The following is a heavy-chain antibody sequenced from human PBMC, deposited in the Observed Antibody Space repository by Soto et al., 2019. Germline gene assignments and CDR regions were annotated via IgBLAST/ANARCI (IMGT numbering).Heavy chain of an antibody. J-gene: IGHJ3*02. CDR2: IYYSGST. Sequence: QVQLQESGPGLVKPSETLSLTCTVSGGSISSYYWSWIRQPPGKGLEWIGYIYYSGSTNYNPSLRSRVTISLDTSRNQFSLTLSSVTAADTALYSCARPGCRNAPYDPFDIWGQGTMVTVSA. CDR1: GGSISSYY. V-gene: IGHV4-59*01. CDR3: ARPGCRNAPYDPFDI. D-gene: IGHD6-19*01.